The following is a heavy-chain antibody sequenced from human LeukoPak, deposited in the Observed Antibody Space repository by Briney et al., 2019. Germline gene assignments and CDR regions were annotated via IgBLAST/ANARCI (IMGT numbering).Heavy chain of an antibody. CDR3: ARDRWLVDKNWFDP. CDR2: ISSSSNYT. J-gene: IGHJ5*02. D-gene: IGHD6-19*01. CDR1: GFTFSDYY. V-gene: IGHV3-11*06. Sequence: GGSLRLSCAASGFTFSDYYMSWIRQAPGKGLEWVSYISSSSNYTNYADSVKGRFTISRDNAKNSLYLQMNSLRAEDTAVYYCARDRWLVDKNWFDPWGQGTLVTVSS.